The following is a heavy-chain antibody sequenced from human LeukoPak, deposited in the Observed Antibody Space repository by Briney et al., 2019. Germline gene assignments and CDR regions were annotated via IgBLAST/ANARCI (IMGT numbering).Heavy chain of an antibody. D-gene: IGHD3-3*01. CDR2: IKQDESEI. CDR1: GFIFNSDR. J-gene: IGHJ4*02. Sequence: PGGSLRLSCAASGFIFNSDRMSWVRQGPGKGVERVANIKQDESEIYYVDSVKGRFTVSRDNAKNSLYLQMNSLRAEDTAIYYCARLVFGGSGDRHFDYWGQGTLVTVSS. CDR3: ARLVFGGSGDRHFDY. V-gene: IGHV3-7*01.